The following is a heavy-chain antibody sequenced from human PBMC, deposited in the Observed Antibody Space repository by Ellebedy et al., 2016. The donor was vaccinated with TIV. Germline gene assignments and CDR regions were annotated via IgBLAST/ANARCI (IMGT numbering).Heavy chain of an antibody. CDR1: GYTFTSYG. J-gene: IGHJ4*02. D-gene: IGHD3-16*01. CDR3: ARAPHSSMITFGGVSALFDY. CDR2: ISAYNGNT. V-gene: IGHV1-18*01. Sequence: AASVNVSCKASGYTFTSYGISWVRQAPGQGLEWMGWISAYNGNTNYAQKLQGRVTMTRDTSTNTAYLELRRLRSDDTAVYYCARAPHSSMITFGGVSALFDYWGQGTLVTVSS.